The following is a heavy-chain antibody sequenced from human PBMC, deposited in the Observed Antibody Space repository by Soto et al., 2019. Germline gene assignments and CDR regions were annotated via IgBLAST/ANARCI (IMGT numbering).Heavy chain of an antibody. J-gene: IGHJ4*02. CDR3: ARAVSGTSPFDY. D-gene: IGHD6-13*01. CDR1: GFTFSPYS. Sequence: EVQLEESGGGLVQRGRSLRLSCAASGFTFSPYSMNWVRQAPGKGLEWVSYISGSGKTIYYADSVKGRFTVSRDNAKNSLYLQMNSLRDEDTGVYSCARAVSGTSPFDYWGQGSLVTVSS. CDR2: ISGSGKTI. V-gene: IGHV3-48*02.